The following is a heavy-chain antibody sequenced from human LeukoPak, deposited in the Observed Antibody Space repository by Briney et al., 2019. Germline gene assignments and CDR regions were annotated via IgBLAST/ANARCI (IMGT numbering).Heavy chain of an antibody. CDR3: AKERTSEGYFDY. Sequence: RCSLRLSCTASGFTFSTYAMSWVRQAPRKGLKWFTALSGSGGSKYYEASVKGRFTISRDNSKNTLYLQMNSVRAEDTAVYYCAKERTSEGYFDYWGQGTLVTVSS. CDR1: GFTFSTYA. V-gene: IGHV3-23*01. J-gene: IGHJ4*02. CDR2: LSGSGGSK. D-gene: IGHD1-1*01.